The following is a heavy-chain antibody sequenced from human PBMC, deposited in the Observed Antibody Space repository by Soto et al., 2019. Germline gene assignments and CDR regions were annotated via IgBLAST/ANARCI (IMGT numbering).Heavy chain of an antibody. CDR2: FDPEDGET. CDR3: ATEGFLEWLLGGLDY. CDR1: GYTLTGLS. V-gene: IGHV1-24*01. Sequence: ASVKVSCKVSGYTLTGLSMHWVRQAPGKGLEWMGGFDPEDGETIYAQKFQGRVTMTEDTSTDTAYMELSSLRSEDTAVYYCATEGFLEWLLGGLDYWGQGTLVTVSS. D-gene: IGHD3-3*01. J-gene: IGHJ4*02.